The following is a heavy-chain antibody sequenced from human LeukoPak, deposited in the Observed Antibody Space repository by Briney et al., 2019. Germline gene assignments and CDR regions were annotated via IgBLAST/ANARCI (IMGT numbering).Heavy chain of an antibody. CDR1: GITFSSYG. Sequence: GGSLRLSCAASGITFSSYGMHWVRQAPGKGLEWVAVIWYDGSNKYYADSVKGRFTISRDNSKNTLYLQMNSLRAEDTAVYYCARDLASTVPHYYYGMDVWGQGTTVTVSS. D-gene: IGHD4-17*01. CDR3: ARDLASTVPHYYYGMDV. CDR2: IWYDGSNK. V-gene: IGHV3-33*01. J-gene: IGHJ6*02.